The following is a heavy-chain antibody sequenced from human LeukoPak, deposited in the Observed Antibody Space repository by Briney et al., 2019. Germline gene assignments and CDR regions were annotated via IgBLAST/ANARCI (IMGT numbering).Heavy chain of an antibody. CDR2: INPNSGGT. V-gene: IGHV1-2*02. D-gene: IGHD6-13*01. Sequence: ASVKVSCKASGYTFTGYYMHWVRQAPGQGLEWMGWINPNSGGTNYAQKFQGRVTMTRDTSISTTYMELSRLRSDDTAVYYCAREKHWQQLEDYYGMDVWGQGTLVTVSS. CDR3: AREKHWQQLEDYYGMDV. J-gene: IGHJ6*02. CDR1: GYTFTGYY.